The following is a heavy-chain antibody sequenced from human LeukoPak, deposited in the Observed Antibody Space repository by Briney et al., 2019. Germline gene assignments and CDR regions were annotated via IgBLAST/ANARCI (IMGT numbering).Heavy chain of an antibody. CDR3: ARYYDYYDSSGYYFDI. V-gene: IGHV4-59*01. CDR2: IYYSGST. D-gene: IGHD3-22*01. J-gene: IGHJ3*02. Sequence: SETLSLTCTVSGGSISNYYWSWIRQPPGKGLEWIGYIYYSGSTNYNPSLKSRVTISVDTSKNQFSLKLSSVTAADTAVYYCARYYDYYDSSGYYFDIWGQGTMVTVSS. CDR1: GGSISNYY.